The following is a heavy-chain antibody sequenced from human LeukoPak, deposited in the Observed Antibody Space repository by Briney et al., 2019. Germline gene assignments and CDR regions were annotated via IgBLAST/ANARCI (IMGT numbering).Heavy chain of an antibody. Sequence: SETLSLTCSVSGDSASSFHWSWIRQTPGKTLEWIGYIYSYGSTNYNPSLRSRVSISVDSPKNQLSLTLTSVTAADTAVYYCAGHKTSSTPFGPPRGGYYFDPWGQGSLVTVSS. J-gene: IGHJ5*02. CDR1: GDSASSFH. V-gene: IGHV4-59*08. CDR2: IYSYGST. CDR3: AGHKTSSTPFGPPRGGYYFDP. D-gene: IGHD3-22*01.